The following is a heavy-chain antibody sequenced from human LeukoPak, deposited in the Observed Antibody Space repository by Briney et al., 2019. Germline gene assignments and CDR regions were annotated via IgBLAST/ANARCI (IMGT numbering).Heavy chain of an antibody. CDR3: ARDSPPDY. V-gene: IGHV3-30-3*01. CDR1: GFTFSSYA. Sequence: GGSLRLSCAASGFTFSSYAMHWVRQAPGKGLEWVAVISYDGSNKYYADSVKGRFTISRDNSKNTLYLQMNSLRAEDTAVYYCARDSPPDYWGQGTLVTVSS. CDR2: ISYDGSNK. J-gene: IGHJ4*02.